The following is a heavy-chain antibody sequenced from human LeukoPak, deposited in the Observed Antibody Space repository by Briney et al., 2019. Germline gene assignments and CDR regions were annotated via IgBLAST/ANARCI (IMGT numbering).Heavy chain of an antibody. D-gene: IGHD4-17*01. CDR3: ARGATVTTYFDY. CDR1: GVSISSGGYS. Sequence: SQTLSLTCAVSGVSISSGGYSWSWIRQPPGKGLEWIGYIYHSGSTYYNPSLKSRVTISVDRSKNQFSLKLSSVTAADTAVYYCARGATVTTYFDYWGQGTLVTVSS. V-gene: IGHV4-30-2*01. J-gene: IGHJ4*02. CDR2: IYHSGST.